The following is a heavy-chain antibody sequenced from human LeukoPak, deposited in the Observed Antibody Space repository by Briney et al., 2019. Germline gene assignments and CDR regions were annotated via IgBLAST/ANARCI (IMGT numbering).Heavy chain of an antibody. CDR2: IYESGST. D-gene: IGHD6-13*01. CDR3: ARQIAAAGRGQYYFDY. V-gene: IGHV4-59*01. J-gene: IGHJ4*02. CDR1: GGSISSYY. Sequence: SETLSLTCVVPGGSISSYYWSWIRQPPGEGLEWICYIYESGSTNYNPSLKSRVTVSVDTSKNQSSLKLTSVTAADTAVYYCARQIAAAGRGQYYFDYWGQGTLVTVSS.